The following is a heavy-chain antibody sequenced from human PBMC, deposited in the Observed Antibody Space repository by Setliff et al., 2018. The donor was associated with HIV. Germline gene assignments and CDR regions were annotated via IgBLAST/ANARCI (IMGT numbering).Heavy chain of an antibody. CDR2: IYHSGNT. Sequence: SETLSLTCTVSGDSISSGSYFWSWIRQHPGKGLEWIGYIYHSGNTYYNPSLKSRGTISVDTSKNQFSLKLSSVTAADTAMYYCARGYWPAEYYFDSWGQGTLVTVSS. J-gene: IGHJ4*02. CDR3: ARGYWPAEYYFDS. D-gene: IGHD1-26*01. CDR1: GDSISSGSYF. V-gene: IGHV4-31*02.